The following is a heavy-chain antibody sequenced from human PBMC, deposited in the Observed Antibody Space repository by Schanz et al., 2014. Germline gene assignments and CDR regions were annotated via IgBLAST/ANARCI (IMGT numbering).Heavy chain of an antibody. Sequence: QVQLVQSGSELKKPGASVKVSCKASGYTFTSFAMNWVRQAPGQGLEWVGWINTNTGNPTYAQGFTGRFVFSLDTSVSTAYLQISSLKAEDTAAYSCTTETIAMAGAFSIWGQGTLVTVSS. CDR3: TTETIAMAGAFSI. CDR1: GYTFTSFA. J-gene: IGHJ4*02. D-gene: IGHD6-19*01. V-gene: IGHV7-4-1*02. CDR2: INTNTGNP.